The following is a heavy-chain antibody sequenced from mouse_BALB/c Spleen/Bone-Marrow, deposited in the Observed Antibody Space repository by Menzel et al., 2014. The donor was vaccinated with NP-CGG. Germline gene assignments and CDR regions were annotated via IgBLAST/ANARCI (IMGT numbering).Heavy chain of an antibody. CDR3: APMYDGYYMFAY. D-gene: IGHD2-3*01. CDR1: GYTFTDYA. J-gene: IGHJ3*01. Sequence: VQGVESGAELVRPGVSVKISCKGSGYTFTDYAMHWVKQSHAKSLEWIGVISTYYGDTNYNQKFKGKATMTVDKSSSTAYMELARLTSEDSAIYYCAPMYDGYYMFAYWGQGTLVTVSA. CDR2: ISTYYGDT. V-gene: IGHV1S137*01.